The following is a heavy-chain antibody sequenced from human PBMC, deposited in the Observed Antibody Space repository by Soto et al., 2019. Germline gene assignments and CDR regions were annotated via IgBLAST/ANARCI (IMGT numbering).Heavy chain of an antibody. CDR2: TYYRSTWYN. CDR3: VRLIGNSWLDS. CDR1: GDSVSTNSAT. J-gene: IGHJ5*01. V-gene: IGHV6-1*01. D-gene: IGHD2-8*01. Sequence: QVQLQQSGPGLVKPSQTLSLTCAISGDSVSTNSATWDWIRQSPSRGLEWLGRTYYRSTWYNDYAVSGQGRITINADTSNNHLSLQLNSVTPDETAVYYCVRLIGNSWLDSWGQGTLVTVSS.